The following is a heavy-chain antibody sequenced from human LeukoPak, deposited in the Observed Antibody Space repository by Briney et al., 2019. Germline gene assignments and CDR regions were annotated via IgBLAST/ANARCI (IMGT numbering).Heavy chain of an antibody. CDR2: IYPDDSDT. CDR1: GYSFTSYW. CDR3: ARRLGTGTPEY. D-gene: IGHD7-27*01. V-gene: IGHV5-51*01. J-gene: IGHJ4*02. Sequence: GESLKISCKGSGYSFTSYWIGWVRQMPGKGLESMGIIYPDDSDTRYSPSFQGQVTIPADKSINTAYLQWSSLKASDTAMYFCARRLGTGTPEYWGQGTLVTVSS.